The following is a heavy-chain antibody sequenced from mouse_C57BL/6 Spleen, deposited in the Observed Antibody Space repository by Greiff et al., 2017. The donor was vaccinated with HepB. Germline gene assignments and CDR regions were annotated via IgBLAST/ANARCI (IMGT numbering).Heavy chain of an antibody. Sequence: EVHLVESGGGLVKPGGSLKLSCAASGFTFSDYGMHWVRQAPEKGLEWVAYISSGSSTIYYADTVKGRFTISRDNAKNTLFLQMTSLRSEDTAMYYCARGIYYGYEGFAYWGQGTLVTVSA. CDR2: ISSGSSTI. V-gene: IGHV5-17*01. D-gene: IGHD2-2*01. J-gene: IGHJ3*01. CDR1: GFTFSDYG. CDR3: ARGIYYGYEGFAY.